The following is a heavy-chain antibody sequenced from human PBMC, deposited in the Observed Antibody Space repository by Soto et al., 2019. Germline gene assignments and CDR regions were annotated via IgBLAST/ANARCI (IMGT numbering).Heavy chain of an antibody. D-gene: IGHD2-2*01. J-gene: IGHJ3*02. V-gene: IGHV4-4*02. CDR1: SGSISSSNW. CDR3: ARESLIVVVPAAIVARAFDI. CDR2: IYHSGST. Sequence: SETLSLTCAVSSGSISSSNWWSWVRQPPGKGLEWIGEIYHSGSTNYNPSLKSRVTISVDKSKNQFSLKLSSVTTADTAVYYCARESLIVVVPAAIVARAFDIWGQGTMVTVSS.